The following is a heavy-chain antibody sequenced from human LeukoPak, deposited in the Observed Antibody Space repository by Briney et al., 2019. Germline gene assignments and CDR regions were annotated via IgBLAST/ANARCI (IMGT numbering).Heavy chain of an antibody. CDR3: ARDPLGVLSYFDY. CDR2: IWYDGSNK. Sequence: PGGSLRLSCAASGFTFSSYSMNWVRQAPGKGLEWVAVIWYDGSNKYYADSVKGRFTISRDNSKNTLYLQMNSLRAEDTAVYYCARDPLGVLSYFDYWGQGTLVTVSS. J-gene: IGHJ4*02. D-gene: IGHD3-16*01. V-gene: IGHV3-33*08. CDR1: GFTFSSYS.